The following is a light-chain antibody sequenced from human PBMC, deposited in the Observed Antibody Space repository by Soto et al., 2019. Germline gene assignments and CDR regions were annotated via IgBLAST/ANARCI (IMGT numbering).Light chain of an antibody. CDR3: QQYSSSPRT. CDR1: QSVSSSY. CDR2: GAS. J-gene: IGKJ1*01. V-gene: IGKV3-20*01. Sequence: IVLTLSPGTLSLSPGERATLSCRASQSVSSSYLAWYQQKPGQAPRLLIYGASSRATGIPDRFSGSGSGTDFTLTISRLEPEDFAVYYCQQYSSSPRTFGQGTKVDIK.